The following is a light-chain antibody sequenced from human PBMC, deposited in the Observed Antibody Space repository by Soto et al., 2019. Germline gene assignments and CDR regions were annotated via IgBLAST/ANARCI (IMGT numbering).Light chain of an antibody. Sequence: DIQMTQFPSTLSASVGDRFTITCRASQSISSWLAWFQQRPGKAPKLLIYKASNLDSGVPSRFSGSGSGTDFTLTISSLQPDDSATYYCQQYAILWTFGQGTKVDIK. CDR1: QSISSW. CDR3: QQYAILWT. J-gene: IGKJ1*01. V-gene: IGKV1-5*03. CDR2: KAS.